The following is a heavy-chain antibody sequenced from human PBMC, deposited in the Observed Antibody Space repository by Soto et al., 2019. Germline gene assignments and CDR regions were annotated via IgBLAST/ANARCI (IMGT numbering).Heavy chain of an antibody. Sequence: PGGSLRLSCAASGFTFSSYGMHCVRQAPGKGLEGVAVISYDGRNKYYADSVKGRFTISRDNSKNTLYLQMNSLRAEDRAVYYGVKDLGRYYYGSGTSLWFDHWGQGTLVTVSS. CDR3: VKDLGRYYYGSGTSLWFDH. D-gene: IGHD3-10*01. CDR1: GFTFSSYG. J-gene: IGHJ5*02. V-gene: IGHV3-30*18. CDR2: ISYDGRNK.